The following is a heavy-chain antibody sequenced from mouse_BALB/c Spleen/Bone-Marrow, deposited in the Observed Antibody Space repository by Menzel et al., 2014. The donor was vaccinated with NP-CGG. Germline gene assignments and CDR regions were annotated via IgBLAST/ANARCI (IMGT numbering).Heavy chain of an antibody. J-gene: IGHJ3*01. CDR3: ARHRDGNYREFAY. CDR2: ISSGGSYT. Sequence: DVMLVESGGGLVKPGGSLKLSCAASGFSISSYAISWVRQTPEKRLEWVATISSGGSYTYYPASVKGRFTISRDTAKNTTSLKMTSLRSEDTAMYYCARHRDGNYREFAYWGQGTLVTVSA. CDR1: GFSISSYA. V-gene: IGHV5-9-1*01. D-gene: IGHD2-1*01.